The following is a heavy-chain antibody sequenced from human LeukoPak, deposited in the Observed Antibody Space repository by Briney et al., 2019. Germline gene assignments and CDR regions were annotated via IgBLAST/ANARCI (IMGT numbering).Heavy chain of an antibody. J-gene: IGHJ1*01. D-gene: IGHD6-13*01. CDR1: GFTFSSYA. CDR3: AKDLRRGYSSSWQEATGAEYFQH. CDR2: ISGSGGST. V-gene: IGHV3-23*01. Sequence: GGSLRLSCAASGFTFSSYAMSRVRQAPGKGLEWVTAISGSGGSTYYADSVKGRFTISRDNSKNTLYLQMNSLRAEDTAVYYCAKDLRRGYSSSWQEATGAEYFQHWGQGTLVTVSS.